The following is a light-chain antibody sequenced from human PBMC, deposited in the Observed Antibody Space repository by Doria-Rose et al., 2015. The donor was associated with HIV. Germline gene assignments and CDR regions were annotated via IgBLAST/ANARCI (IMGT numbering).Light chain of an antibody. CDR1: QSFSSTY. J-gene: IGKJ1*01. CDR2: DGS. Sequence: TQSPGTLSLSPGERATLSCRASQSFSSTYLAWYQQKSGQAPSLLIYDGSTRATGIPDRSSASGSGTDFTLTINRLEPEDFAPYYCHQYGTSWTFGQGTKVEI. V-gene: IGKV3-20*01. CDR3: HQYGTSWT.